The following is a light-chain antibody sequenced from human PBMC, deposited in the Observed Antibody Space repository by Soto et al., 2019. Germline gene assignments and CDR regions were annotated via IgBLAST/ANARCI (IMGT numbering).Light chain of an antibody. CDR1: QSVITNY. CDR3: QQYGSSPS. V-gene: IGKV3D-20*01. J-gene: IGKJ4*01. Sequence: PWERATLYFGASQSVITNYVAWYQQKPGLAPRLLIYDASRRATGISDRFSGSGSGTDFTLTISRLEPEDFAVYYCQQYGSSPSFGGGTKVDIK. CDR2: DAS.